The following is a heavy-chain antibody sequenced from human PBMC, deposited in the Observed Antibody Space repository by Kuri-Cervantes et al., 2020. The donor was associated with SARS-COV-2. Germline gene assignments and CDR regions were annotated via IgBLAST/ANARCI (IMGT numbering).Heavy chain of an antibody. D-gene: IGHD5-24*01. Sequence: GSLRLSCTVSGGSISSSSYYWGWIRQPPGKGLEWIGSIYYSGSTYYNPSLKSRVTISVDTSKNQFSLKLSSVTAADTAVYYCAREGGWEMATIIWGQGTMVTVSS. CDR1: GGSISSSSYY. CDR2: IYYSGST. J-gene: IGHJ3*02. V-gene: IGHV4-39*02. CDR3: AREGGWEMATII.